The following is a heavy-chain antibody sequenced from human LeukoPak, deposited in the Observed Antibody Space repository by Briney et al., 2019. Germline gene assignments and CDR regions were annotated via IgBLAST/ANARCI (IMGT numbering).Heavy chain of an antibody. J-gene: IGHJ4*02. CDR1: GFTFSSYA. CDR3: ARGRWEYQLLDGGDY. D-gene: IGHD2-2*01. CDR2: ISSNGGST. V-gene: IGHV3-64*01. Sequence: PGGSLRLSCAASGFTFSSYAMHWVRQAPGKGLAYVSAISSNGGSTYYANSVKGRFTISRDNSKNTLYLQMGSLRAEDMAVYYCARGRWEYQLLDGGDYWGQGTLVTVSS.